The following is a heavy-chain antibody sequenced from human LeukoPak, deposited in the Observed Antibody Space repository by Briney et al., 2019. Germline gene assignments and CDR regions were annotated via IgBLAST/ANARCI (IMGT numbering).Heavy chain of an antibody. Sequence: SETLSLTCAGYGGSFSGYYWSWIRRPPGKGLEWIGEINHSGSTNYNPSLKSRVTISVDTSKNQFSLKLSSVTAADTAVYYCAAAAGTRYFDYWGQGTLVTVSS. J-gene: IGHJ4*02. CDR2: INHSGST. V-gene: IGHV4-34*01. D-gene: IGHD6-13*01. CDR3: AAAAGTRYFDY. CDR1: GGSFSGYY.